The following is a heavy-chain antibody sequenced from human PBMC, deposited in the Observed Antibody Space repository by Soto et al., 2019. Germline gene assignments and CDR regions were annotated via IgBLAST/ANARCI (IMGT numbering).Heavy chain of an antibody. Sequence: VQLVESGGGVVQPGRSLRLSCAASGFTFSSYAMHWVRQAPGKGLEWVAVISYDGSNKYYADSVKGRFTISRDNSKHTLYLQMNSLRAEDTAVYYCARGDYGMDVWGQGTTVTVSS. J-gene: IGHJ6*02. CDR2: ISYDGSNK. CDR1: GFTFSSYA. V-gene: IGHV3-30-3*01. CDR3: ARGDYGMDV.